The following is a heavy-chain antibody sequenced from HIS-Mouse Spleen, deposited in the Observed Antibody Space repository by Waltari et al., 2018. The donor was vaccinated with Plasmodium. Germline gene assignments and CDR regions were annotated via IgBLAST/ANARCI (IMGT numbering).Heavy chain of an antibody. CDR2: IYYSGRT. D-gene: IGHD3-3*01. Sequence: QLQLQESGPGLVKPSETLSLTCTVSGGSISSSSYYWGWIRQPPGNGLEWIGSIYYSGRTYYNPSLKSRVTISVDTSKNQFSLKLSSVTAADTAVYYCARQLAYYDFWSGYSRGYYFDYWGQGTLVTVSS. CDR1: GGSISSSSYY. CDR3: ARQLAYYDFWSGYSRGYYFDY. V-gene: IGHV4-39*01. J-gene: IGHJ4*02.